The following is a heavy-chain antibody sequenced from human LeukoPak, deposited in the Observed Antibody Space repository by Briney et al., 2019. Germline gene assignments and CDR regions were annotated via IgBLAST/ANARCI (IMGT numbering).Heavy chain of an antibody. D-gene: IGHD3-10*01. CDR2: IRSKAYGRTT. V-gene: IGHV3-49*04. CDR1: GFTFGDYA. Sequence: PGGSLRLSCTASGFTFGDYALSWVRQAPGKGLEWVGFIRSKAYGRTTQYAASVKGRFTISRDDSKSIAYLQMNSLKTEDTAVYFCTRVRSGNDFDYWGQGTLVIVSS. J-gene: IGHJ4*02. CDR3: TRVRSGNDFDY.